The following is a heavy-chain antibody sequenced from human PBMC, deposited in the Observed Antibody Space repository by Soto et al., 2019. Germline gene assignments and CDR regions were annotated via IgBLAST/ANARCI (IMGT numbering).Heavy chain of an antibody. Sequence: GGSLRLSCAASGFTFSSYSMNWVRQAPGKGLEWVSSISSSSSYIYYADSVKGRFTISRDNAKNSLYLQMNSLRAEDTAVYYCARSRGYDYGMDVWGQGTTVTVYS. CDR3: ARSRGYDYGMDV. J-gene: IGHJ6*02. D-gene: IGHD5-12*01. CDR1: GFTFSSYS. CDR2: ISSSSSYI. V-gene: IGHV3-21*01.